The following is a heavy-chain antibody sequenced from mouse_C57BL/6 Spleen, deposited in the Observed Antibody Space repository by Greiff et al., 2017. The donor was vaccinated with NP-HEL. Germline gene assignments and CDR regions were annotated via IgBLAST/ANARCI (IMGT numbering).Heavy chain of an antibody. Sequence: QVQLKQPGAELVKPGASVKLSCKASGYTFTSYWMHWVKQRPGQGLEWIGMIHPNSGSTNYNEKFKSKATLTVDKSSSTAYMQLSSLTSEDSAVYYCAREGGGYAMDYWGQGTSVTVSS. CDR1: GYTFTSYW. CDR3: AREGGGYAMDY. J-gene: IGHJ4*01. D-gene: IGHD3-3*01. CDR2: IHPNSGST. V-gene: IGHV1-64*01.